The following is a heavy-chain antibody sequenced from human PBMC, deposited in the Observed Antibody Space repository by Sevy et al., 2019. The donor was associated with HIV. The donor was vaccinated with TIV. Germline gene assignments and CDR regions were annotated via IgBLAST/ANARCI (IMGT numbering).Heavy chain of an antibody. V-gene: IGHV1-24*01. CDR1: GYTLTKLS. Sequence: ASVKVSCKVSGYTLTKLSMHWVRQAPGKGLEWMGSFDPEDGERIYAQNFQGRVTMSEDTSTDTAYMDLSSLRSDDTAVYFCAATRGYYYGNSGYFDYWGQGTLVTVSS. J-gene: IGHJ4*02. CDR3: AATRGYYYGNSGYFDY. CDR2: FDPEDGER. D-gene: IGHD3-22*01.